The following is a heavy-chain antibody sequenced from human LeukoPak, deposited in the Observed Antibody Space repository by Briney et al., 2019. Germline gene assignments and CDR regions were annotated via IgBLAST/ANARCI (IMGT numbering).Heavy chain of an antibody. CDR1: GFTFSSYE. CDR3: ARDLGVVVVAATTPTDY. V-gene: IGHV3-21*01. Sequence: GGSLRLSCAASGFTFSSYEMNWVRQAPGKGLEWVSSISSSSSYIYYADSVKGRFTISRDNAKNSLYLQMNSLRAEDTAVYYCARDLGVVVVAATTPTDYWGQGTLVTVSS. J-gene: IGHJ4*02. CDR2: ISSSSSYI. D-gene: IGHD2-15*01.